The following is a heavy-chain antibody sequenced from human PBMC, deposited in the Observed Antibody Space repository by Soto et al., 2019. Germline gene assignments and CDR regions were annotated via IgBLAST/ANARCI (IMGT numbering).Heavy chain of an antibody. Sequence: GGSLRLSCAASGFTFSSYAMIWVRQAPGKGLEWVSGVGGSGEYTYYADSVKGRFTISRDNSKNTVYLQISSLRAEDTAVYYCAKVLTGYYYYFEYWGQGTLVTVSS. CDR1: GFTFSSYA. J-gene: IGHJ4*02. D-gene: IGHD3-9*01. V-gene: IGHV3-23*01. CDR2: VGGSGEYT. CDR3: AKVLTGYYYYFEY.